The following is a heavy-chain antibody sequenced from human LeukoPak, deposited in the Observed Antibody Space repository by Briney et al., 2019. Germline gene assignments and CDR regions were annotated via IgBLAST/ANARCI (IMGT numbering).Heavy chain of an antibody. CDR1: GGSFSGYY. CDR3: ARHGPRGSWPRRSPFDY. D-gene: IGHD1-26*01. J-gene: IGHJ4*02. CDR2: IYYSGST. V-gene: IGHV4-34*01. Sequence: KPSETLSLTCAVYGGSFSGYYWSWIRQHPGKGLEWIACIYYSGSTYYNPSLKSRVTISVDTSKNQFSLKLSSVTAADTAVYYCARHGPRGSWPRRSPFDYWGQGTLVTVSS.